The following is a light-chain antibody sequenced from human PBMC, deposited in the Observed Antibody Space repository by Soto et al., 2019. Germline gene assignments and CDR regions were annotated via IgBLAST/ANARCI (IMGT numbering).Light chain of an antibody. J-gene: IGKJ1*01. CDR2: GAS. CDR1: QSFTSNS. Sequence: EIVLTQSPDTRSLSPGERATRSCRASQSFTSNSLAWYPQKPGQAPRLLILGASSRATGIPDKFSGRGSGTDFTLTISRQEPDDFAVYYCQRYGCPAWRFGEATRVEIK. CDR3: QRYGCPAWR. V-gene: IGKV3-20*01.